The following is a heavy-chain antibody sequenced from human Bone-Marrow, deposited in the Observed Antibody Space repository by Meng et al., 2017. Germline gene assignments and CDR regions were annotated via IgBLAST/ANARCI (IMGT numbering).Heavy chain of an antibody. CDR3: ARVGSSGWYAGYYFDY. D-gene: IGHD6-19*01. J-gene: IGHJ4*02. CDR1: GGSISSSSYY. V-gene: IGHV4-39*07. Sequence: GSLRLSCTVSGGSISSSSYYWGWIRQPPGKGLEWIGSIYYSGSTYYNPSLKSRVTISVDTSKNQFSLKLSSVTAADTAVYYCARVGSSGWYAGYYFDYWGQGTLVTVSS. CDR2: IYYSGST.